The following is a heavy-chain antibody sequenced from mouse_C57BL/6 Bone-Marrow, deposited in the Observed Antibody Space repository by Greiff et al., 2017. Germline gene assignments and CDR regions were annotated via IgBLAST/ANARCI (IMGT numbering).Heavy chain of an antibody. Sequence: QVTLKVSGPGILQPSQTLSLTCSFSGFSLSTFGMGVGWIRQPSGKGLEWLAHIWWDDDKYYNPALKSRLTISKDTSKNQVCLKIANVDTADTATYYCARNYYDYDGGYFDVWGTGTTVTVSS. D-gene: IGHD2-4*01. V-gene: IGHV8-8*01. J-gene: IGHJ1*03. CDR3: ARNYYDYDGGYFDV. CDR2: IWWDDDK. CDR1: GFSLSTFGMG.